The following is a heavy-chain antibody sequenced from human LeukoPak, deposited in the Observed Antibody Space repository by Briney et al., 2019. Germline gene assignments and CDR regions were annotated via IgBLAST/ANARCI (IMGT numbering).Heavy chain of an antibody. D-gene: IGHD2-2*01. CDR1: GGTFSSYA. V-gene: IGHV1-69*15. Sequence: SVKVSCKASGGTFSSYAISWVRQAPGQGLEWMGRIIPIFGTANYAQKFQGRVTITADESTSTAYMELSSLRSEDTAVYYCNALPYCSSTSCYGYYYYMDVWGKGTTVTVSS. CDR2: IIPIFGTA. CDR3: NALPYCSSTSCYGYYYYMDV. J-gene: IGHJ6*03.